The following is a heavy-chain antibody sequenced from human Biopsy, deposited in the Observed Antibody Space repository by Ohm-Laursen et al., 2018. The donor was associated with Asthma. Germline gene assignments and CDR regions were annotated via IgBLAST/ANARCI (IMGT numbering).Heavy chain of an antibody. CDR2: IMTVFGTT. CDR3: ARCQVGYSSGWSLLLKKIYYSGMDV. V-gene: IGHV1-69*13. D-gene: IGHD6-19*01. J-gene: IGHJ6*02. CDR1: GGTFSNFA. Sequence: SVKVSCKTSGGTFSNFAISWVRQAPGQGLEWLGGIMTVFGTTNYAQKFQGRVTITADESTSTAYMEVTSLRSEDTAIYYCARCQVGYSSGWSLLLKKIYYSGMDVWGQGTAVTVSS.